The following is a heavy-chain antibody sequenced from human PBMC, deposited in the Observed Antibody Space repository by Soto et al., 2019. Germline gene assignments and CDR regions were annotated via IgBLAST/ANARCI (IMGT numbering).Heavy chain of an antibody. CDR2: LDYSGTP. D-gene: IGHD2-8*01. V-gene: IGHV4-31*03. CDR3: AREEEYCINGICSSYYYYGLDV. J-gene: IGHJ6*02. Sequence: QVRLQESGPGLVKASQTLSLTCTVSGGSIKSGDYYWSWVRQHPTKGLEWIGTLDYSGTPYYNPSLKSRLTISIDTSKRQFSLNLKSVTAADTAVYYCAREEEYCINGICSSYYYYGLDVWGQGTTVTVSS. CDR1: GGSIKSGDYY.